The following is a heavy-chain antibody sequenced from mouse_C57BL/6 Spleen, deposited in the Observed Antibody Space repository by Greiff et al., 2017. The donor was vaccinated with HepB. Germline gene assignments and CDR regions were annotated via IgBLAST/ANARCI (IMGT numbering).Heavy chain of an antibody. D-gene: IGHD2-4*01. J-gene: IGHJ3*01. V-gene: IGHV3-1*01. Sequence: EVQRVESGPGMVKPSQSLSLTCTVTGYSITSGYDWHWIRHFPGNKLEWMGYISYSGSTNYNPSLKSRISITHDTSKNHFFLKLNSVTTEDTATSYCASGGRDYDGGFAYWGQGTLVTVSA. CDR2: ISYSGST. CDR1: GYSITSGYD. CDR3: ASGGRDYDGGFAY.